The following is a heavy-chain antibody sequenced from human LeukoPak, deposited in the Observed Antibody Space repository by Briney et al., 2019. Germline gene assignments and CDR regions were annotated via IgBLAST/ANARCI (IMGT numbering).Heavy chain of an antibody. CDR2: IGSSGAIR. Sequence: PGGSLSLSCAVSGLPFSVYEMNWVRQAPGKGQEWVSNIGSSGAIRHYADSVKGRFSISRDNAENSLFLQMNSLRVEDTGIYYCALLAVASDFDYWGQGALVTVSS. J-gene: IGHJ4*02. CDR1: GLPFSVYE. CDR3: ALLAVASDFDY. V-gene: IGHV3-48*03. D-gene: IGHD6-19*01.